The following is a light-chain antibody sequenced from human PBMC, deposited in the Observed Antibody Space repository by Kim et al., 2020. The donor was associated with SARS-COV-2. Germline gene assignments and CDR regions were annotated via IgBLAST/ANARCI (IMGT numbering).Light chain of an antibody. CDR3: GTWDSSLSAVV. V-gene: IGLV1-51*01. J-gene: IGLJ2*01. CDR2: DNN. Sequence: GQKVTSSGSGSRSNIGNNYVTWYQQYPGTAPKLLIYDNNKRPSGIPDRFSGAKAGTSATLGITGLQTGDEADYYCGTWDSSLSAVVFGGGTQLTVL. CDR1: RSNIGNNY.